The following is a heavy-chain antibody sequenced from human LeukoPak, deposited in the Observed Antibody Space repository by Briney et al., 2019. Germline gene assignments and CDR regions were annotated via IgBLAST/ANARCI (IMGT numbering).Heavy chain of an antibody. CDR3: ARVRGYCSGTSCYPGAFDI. V-gene: IGHV4-4*07. D-gene: IGHD2-2*01. J-gene: IGHJ3*02. Sequence: SETLSLTCTVSGGSISSYYWSWIWQPAGKGLEWIGRIYTSGSTNYNPSLKSRVTMSVDTSKNQFSLKLSSVTAADTAVYYCARVRGYCSGTSCYPGAFDIWGQGTMVTVSS. CDR2: IYTSGST. CDR1: GGSISSYY.